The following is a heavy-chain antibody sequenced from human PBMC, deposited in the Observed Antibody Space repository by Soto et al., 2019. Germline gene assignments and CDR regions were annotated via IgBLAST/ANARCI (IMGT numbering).Heavy chain of an antibody. CDR2: ISSSSSTI. J-gene: IGHJ5*02. D-gene: IGHD5-18*01. V-gene: IGHV3-48*01. CDR1: GFTFSGYS. Sequence: GGSLRLSCAASGFTFSGYSINWVRQAPGKGLEWVSYISSSSSTIYYANSVKGRFTISRDNAKNSLYLQMNSLRSEDTAVYYCARDPGYSYGNTWGQGTLVTVSS. CDR3: ARDPGYSYGNT.